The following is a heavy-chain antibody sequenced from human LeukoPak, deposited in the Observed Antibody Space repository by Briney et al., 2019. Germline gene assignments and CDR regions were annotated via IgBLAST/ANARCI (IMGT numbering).Heavy chain of an antibody. D-gene: IGHD2-2*01. V-gene: IGHV3-30*18. J-gene: IGHJ4*02. CDR3: AKDRRSVVDY. CDR2: ISYDGSNK. Sequence: GGSLRLSCAASGFTFSSYGMHWVRQAPGKGLEWVAVISYDGSNKYYADSVKGRFTISRDNSKNTLYLQMNSLRAEDTAVYYCAKDRRSVVDYWGQGTPVTVSS. CDR1: GFTFSSYG.